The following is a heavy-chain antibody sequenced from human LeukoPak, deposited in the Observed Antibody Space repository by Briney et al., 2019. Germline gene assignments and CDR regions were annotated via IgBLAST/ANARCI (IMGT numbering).Heavy chain of an antibody. CDR3: ARHFTYYYDSSGSTP. CDR2: ISSSGSTI. V-gene: IGHV3-48*03. D-gene: IGHD3-22*01. Sequence: GGSLRLSCAASGFTFSSYEMNWVRQAPGKGLEWVSYISSSGSTIYYADSVKGRFTISRDNAKNSLYLQMNSLRAEDTAVYYCARHFTYYYDSSGSTPWGQGTLVTLSS. J-gene: IGHJ5*02. CDR1: GFTFSSYE.